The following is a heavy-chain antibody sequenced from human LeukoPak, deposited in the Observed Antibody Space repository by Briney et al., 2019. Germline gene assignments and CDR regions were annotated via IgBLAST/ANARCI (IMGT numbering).Heavy chain of an antibody. CDR3: AAGELYDSSGYYNY. D-gene: IGHD3-22*01. CDR2: IVVGSGNT. Sequence: GASVKVSCKASGSTFTSSAMQWVRQARGRRLEWIGWIVVGSGNTNYAQKFQERVTITRDMSTSTAYMELSSLRSEDTAVYYCAAGELYDSSGYYNYWGQGTLVTVSS. J-gene: IGHJ4*02. CDR1: GSTFTSSA. V-gene: IGHV1-58*02.